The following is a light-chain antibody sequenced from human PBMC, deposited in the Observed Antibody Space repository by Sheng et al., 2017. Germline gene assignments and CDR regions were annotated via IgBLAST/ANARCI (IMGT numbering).Light chain of an antibody. V-gene: IGKV1-39*01. J-gene: IGKJ2*01. CDR1: QGIRND. CDR2: GAS. CDR3: QHSFRSPYT. Sequence: DIEMTQSPSSLSASVGDGVSITCRASQGIRNDLAWYQQTAGKTPRLLVYGASNLERGVPSRFSGSGSGTDFTLTITGLEPEDFATYYCQHSFRSPYTFGQGTKLEIK.